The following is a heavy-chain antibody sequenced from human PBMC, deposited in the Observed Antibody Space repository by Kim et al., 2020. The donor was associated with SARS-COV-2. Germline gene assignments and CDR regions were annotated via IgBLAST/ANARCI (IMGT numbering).Heavy chain of an antibody. CDR3: ARVSSPRGYYGSGSYYKGEYYFDY. D-gene: IGHD3-10*01. Sequence: LSLTCAASGFTFSSYAMHWVRQAPGKGLEWVAVISYDGSNKYYADSVKGRFTISRDNSKNTLYLQMNSLRAEDTAVYYCARVSSPRGYYGSGSYYKGEYYFDYWGQGTLVTVSS. CDR2: ISYDGSNK. CDR1: GFTFSSYA. J-gene: IGHJ4*02. V-gene: IGHV3-30*04.